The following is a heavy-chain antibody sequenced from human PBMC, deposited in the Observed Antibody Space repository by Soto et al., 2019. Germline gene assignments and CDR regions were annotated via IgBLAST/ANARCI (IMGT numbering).Heavy chain of an antibody. Sequence: SETLSPTYTVSGYSISRDYYHWTWIRSSPGKGLEWIGYIHHSGSILYNPSLKSRVTISVDTSKNQFSLHLTSVTAADTAVYFCAREDDGGDSLDVWGQGTTVTVSS. J-gene: IGHJ6*02. CDR3: AREDDGGDSLDV. D-gene: IGHD2-21*02. CDR2: IHHSGSI. V-gene: IGHV4-30-4*08. CDR1: GYSISRDYYH.